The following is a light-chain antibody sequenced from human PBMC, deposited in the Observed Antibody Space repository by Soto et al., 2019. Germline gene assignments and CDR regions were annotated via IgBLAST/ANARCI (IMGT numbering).Light chain of an antibody. CDR1: GSNIGRNY. CDR2: DDN. CDR3: GTWDESLGAGD. J-gene: IGLJ2*01. V-gene: IGLV1-51*01. Sequence: QSVLTQPASLSATPGEKVTISCSGRGSNIGRNYVSWYRQFPGTAPQLLIYDDNKRHSGVPDRLSGSRYGTSASLAIAGLQPGDEADYYCGTWDESLGAGDFGGGTKLTVL.